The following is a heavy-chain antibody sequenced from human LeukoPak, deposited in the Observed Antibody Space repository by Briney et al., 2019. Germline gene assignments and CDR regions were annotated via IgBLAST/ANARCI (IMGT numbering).Heavy chain of an antibody. D-gene: IGHD6-6*01. CDR3: AKDIKRASSGYYYMDV. CDR2: ISYDGSNK. CDR1: GFTFSSYG. J-gene: IGHJ6*03. Sequence: GGSLRLSCAASGFTFSSYGMHWVRQAPGKGLEWVAVISYDGSNKYYADSVKGRFTISRDNSKNTLYLQMNSLRAEDTAVYYCAKDIKRASSGYYYMDVWGKGTTVTVSS. V-gene: IGHV3-30*18.